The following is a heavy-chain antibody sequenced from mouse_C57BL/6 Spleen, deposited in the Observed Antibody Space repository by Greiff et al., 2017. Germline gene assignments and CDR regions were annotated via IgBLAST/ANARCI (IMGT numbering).Heavy chain of an antibody. Sequence: EVNVVESGGGLVKPGGSLKLSCAASGFTFSSYAMSWVRQTPEKRLEWVATISDGGSYTYYPDNVKGRFTISRDNAKNNLYLQMSHLKSEDTAMYYCARDGLYYYGSSPWFAYWGQGTLVTVSA. V-gene: IGHV5-4*01. CDR1: GFTFSSYA. J-gene: IGHJ3*01. CDR2: ISDGGSYT. CDR3: ARDGLYYYGSSPWFAY. D-gene: IGHD1-1*01.